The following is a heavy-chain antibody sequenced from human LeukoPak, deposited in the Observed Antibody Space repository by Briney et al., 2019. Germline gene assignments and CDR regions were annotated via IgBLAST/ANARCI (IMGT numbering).Heavy chain of an antibody. J-gene: IGHJ4*02. D-gene: IGHD6-19*01. CDR2: ISDDGSNK. Sequence: PGRSLRLSCAASGFTFSNYAMHWVRQAPGKGLEWVAVISDDGSNKYYGDSVKGRFTISRDNSKNTVYLQTNSLRAEDTAVYYCAKDRYSSGWYSDFDYWGQGTLVTVSS. CDR1: GFTFSNYA. CDR3: AKDRYSSGWYSDFDY. V-gene: IGHV3-30*18.